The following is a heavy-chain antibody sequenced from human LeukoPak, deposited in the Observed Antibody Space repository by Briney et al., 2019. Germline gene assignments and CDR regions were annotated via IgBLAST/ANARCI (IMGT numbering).Heavy chain of an antibody. CDR3: ARQTGSGLFILP. D-gene: IGHD3/OR15-3a*01. CDR1: GGSFGGYY. J-gene: IGHJ4*02. Sequence: SETLSLTCAVYGGSFGGYYWSWIRQPPGKGLEWIGSIYYSGNTYYNASLKSQVSISIDTSKNTFSLRLTSVTAADTAVYYCARQTGSGLFILPGGQGTLVTVSS. CDR2: IYYSGNT. V-gene: IGHV4-34*01.